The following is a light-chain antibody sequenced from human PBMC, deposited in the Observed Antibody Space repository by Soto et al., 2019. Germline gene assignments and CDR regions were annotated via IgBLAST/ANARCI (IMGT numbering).Light chain of an antibody. J-gene: IGKJ1*01. V-gene: IGKV1-39*01. CDR3: QQSFTTLWT. CDR1: QSLTNY. CDR2: AGS. Sequence: IQLTQSPSSLSASVGDRVSISCRASQSLTNYLNWYQQKPGKAPKLLIYAGSILQVGVPSRFSGSGSATDFTLTITSLQPGDFATYYCQQSFTTLWTFGQGTTVEIK.